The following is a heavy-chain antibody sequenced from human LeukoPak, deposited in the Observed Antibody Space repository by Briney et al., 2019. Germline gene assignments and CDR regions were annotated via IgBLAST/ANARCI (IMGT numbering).Heavy chain of an antibody. J-gene: IGHJ4*02. CDR2: ISGSGGST. V-gene: IGHV3-23*01. D-gene: IGHD2-15*01. Sequence: GGSLRLSCAASGFTFSSYAMSWARQAPGKGLEWVSAISGSGGSTYYADSVKGRFTISRDNSKNTLYLQMNSLRAEDTAVYYCAKDAWPYCSGGSCYFDYWGQGTLVTVSS. CDR1: GFTFSSYA. CDR3: AKDAWPYCSGGSCYFDY.